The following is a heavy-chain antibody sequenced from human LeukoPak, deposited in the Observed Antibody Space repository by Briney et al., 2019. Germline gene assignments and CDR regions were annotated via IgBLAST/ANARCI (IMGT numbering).Heavy chain of an antibody. D-gene: IGHD3-10*01. V-gene: IGHV4-34*01. CDR3: ASRGGHRFRFNDYYYYYMDV. Sequence: SETLSLTCAVYGGSFSDLYWSWIRQPPGKGLEWIGEINHNGNTNYNPSLKSRVTMSVDTSKNQFSLKLSSVTAADTAVYFCASRGGHRFRFNDYYYYYMDVWGNGTTVTVSS. CDR1: GGSFSDLY. J-gene: IGHJ6*03. CDR2: INHNGNT.